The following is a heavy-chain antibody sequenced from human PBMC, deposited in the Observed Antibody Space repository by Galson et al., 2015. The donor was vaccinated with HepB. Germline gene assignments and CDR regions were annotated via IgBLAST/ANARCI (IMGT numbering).Heavy chain of an antibody. CDR2: IYWDDDK. CDR1: VFSLSTRGVG. V-gene: IGHV2-5*02. Sequence: PALVKPTQTLTLTCTFSVFSLSTRGVGVGWIRQPPVKALEWLALIYWDDDKRYSLSLKSRLTITKDTSKNQVVLTMTNMDPVDTPPYYCARTYSSIWYDTAPFDYWGQGTLVTASS. J-gene: IGHJ4*02. CDR3: ARTYSSIWYDTAPFDY. D-gene: IGHD6-13*01.